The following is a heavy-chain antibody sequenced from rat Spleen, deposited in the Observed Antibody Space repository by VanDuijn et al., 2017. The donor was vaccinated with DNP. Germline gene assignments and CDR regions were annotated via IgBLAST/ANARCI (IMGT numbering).Heavy chain of an antibody. Sequence: EVLLVESDGGLVQPGRSLKLSCAVSGFTFSDYYMAWVRQAPKKGLEWVATISYDGSSTYYRDSVKGRFTISRDNAKSTLYLQMDSLRSEDTATYYCARSDSYGFPYWGQGTLVTVSS. D-gene: IGHD1-2*01. V-gene: IGHV5-7*01. J-gene: IGHJ3*01. CDR1: GFTFSDYY. CDR3: ARSDSYGFPY. CDR2: ISYDGSST.